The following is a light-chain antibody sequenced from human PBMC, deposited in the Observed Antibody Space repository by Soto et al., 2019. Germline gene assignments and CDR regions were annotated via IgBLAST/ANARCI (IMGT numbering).Light chain of an antibody. CDR2: EVS. CDR1: SNDVGGYNY. CDR3: SSYTSSSTPWV. J-gene: IGLJ3*02. Sequence: QSVLTQHASVSGSPGQSITISCTGTSNDVGGYNYVSWYQQHPGKAPKLMIYEVSNRPSGVSNRFSGSKSGNTASLTISGLQAEDEADYYCSSYTSSSTPWVFGGGTKLTVL. V-gene: IGLV2-14*01.